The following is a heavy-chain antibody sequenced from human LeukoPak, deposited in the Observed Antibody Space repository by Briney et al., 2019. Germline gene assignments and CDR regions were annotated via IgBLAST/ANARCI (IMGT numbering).Heavy chain of an antibody. J-gene: IGHJ3*02. V-gene: IGHV4-4*07. Sequence: SEPLSLTCTVSGGSISGYFWSWIRQPAGKGLERIGRIYTSGSTKYNPSLKSRVTMSVDTSKNHFSLSLSSVTAADTAVYYCARPKGWFGELFDAFDIWGQGTMVTLSS. D-gene: IGHD3-10*01. CDR1: GGSISGYF. CDR3: ARPKGWFGELFDAFDI. CDR2: IYTSGST.